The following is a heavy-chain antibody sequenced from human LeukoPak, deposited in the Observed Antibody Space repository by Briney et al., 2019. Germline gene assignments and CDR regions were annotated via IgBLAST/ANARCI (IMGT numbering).Heavy chain of an antibody. J-gene: IGHJ3*02. D-gene: IGHD3-22*01. CDR2: INAGNGNT. CDR1: GYTFTSYA. V-gene: IGHV1-3*01. Sequence: GASVKVSCKASGYTFTSYAMHWVRQAPGQRLEWMGWINAGNGNTKYSQKFQGRVTITRDTSASTAYMELSSLRSEDTAVYYCALPYDSSGYDAFDIWGQGTMVTVSS. CDR3: ALPYDSSGYDAFDI.